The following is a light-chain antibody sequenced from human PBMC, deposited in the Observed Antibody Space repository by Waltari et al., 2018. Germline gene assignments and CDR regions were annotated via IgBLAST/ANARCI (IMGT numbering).Light chain of an antibody. CDR2: DAS. V-gene: IGKV3-15*01. CDR3: QQYTARAIYT. J-gene: IGKJ2*01. Sequence: EIVMTQSPATLSVSPGERATLSCRASESISSNLAWYQQKPGQAPRLLIYDASTRATGIPARFSGSGSGTEFTLTISSLQSEDFADYYCQQYTARAIYTFGQGTKLEIK. CDR1: ESISSN.